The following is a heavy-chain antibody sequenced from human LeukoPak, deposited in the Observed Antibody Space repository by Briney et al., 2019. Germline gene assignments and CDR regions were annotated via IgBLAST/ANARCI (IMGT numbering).Heavy chain of an antibody. V-gene: IGHV3-21*01. CDR3: ARDSDSSGWLDYYMDV. D-gene: IGHD6-19*01. CDR2: ISSSSSYI. CDR1: GFTFSSYS. Sequence: GGSLRLSCAASGFTFSSYSMNWVRQAPGKGLEWVSSISSSSSYIYYADSVKGRFTISRDNAKNSLYLQMNSLRAEDTAVYYCARDSDSSGWLDYYMDVWGKGTTVTISS. J-gene: IGHJ6*03.